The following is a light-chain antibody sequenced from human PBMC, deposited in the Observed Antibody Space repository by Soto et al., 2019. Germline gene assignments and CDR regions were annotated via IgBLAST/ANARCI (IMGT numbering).Light chain of an antibody. Sequence: DIQMTQSPSSLSASVGDRVTITCRASQSLNNRLAWYQQKPGKAPKLLIYDASTLESGVPSRFSGSGSGTEFTLTISSLQPEDSATYYCLQHNTYPRTFGQGTKVDIK. CDR2: DAS. J-gene: IGKJ1*01. V-gene: IGKV1-5*01. CDR1: QSLNNR. CDR3: LQHNTYPRT.